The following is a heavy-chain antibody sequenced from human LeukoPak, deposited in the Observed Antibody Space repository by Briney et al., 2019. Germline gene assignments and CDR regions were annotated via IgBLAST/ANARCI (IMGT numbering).Heavy chain of an antibody. CDR2: ISGSGGST. J-gene: IGHJ4*02. CDR3: AKQLWFWVSYFDY. D-gene: IGHD5-18*01. V-gene: IGHV3-23*01. CDR1: GFTFSSYA. Sequence: GGSLRLSCAASGFTFSSYAMSWVRQAPGRGLEWVSAISGSGGSTYYADSVKGRFTISRDNSKNTLYLQMNSLRAEDTAVYYCAKQLWFWVSYFDYWGQGTLVTVSS.